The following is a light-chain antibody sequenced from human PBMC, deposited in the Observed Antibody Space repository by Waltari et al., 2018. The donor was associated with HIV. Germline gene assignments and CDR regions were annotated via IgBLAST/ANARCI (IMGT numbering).Light chain of an antibody. V-gene: IGKV3-20*01. CDR2: DTS. J-gene: IGKJ5*01. CDR1: QSVASNF. CDR3: QQYNNWPPIT. Sequence: EIVLTQSPGTLSLSSGERATLSCRASQSVASNFLPWYQHKPGQSPRLLIDDTSRRATGIPDRFSGSGSGTDFTLTIGRLEPEDFAVYYCQQYNNWPPITFGQGTRLEIK.